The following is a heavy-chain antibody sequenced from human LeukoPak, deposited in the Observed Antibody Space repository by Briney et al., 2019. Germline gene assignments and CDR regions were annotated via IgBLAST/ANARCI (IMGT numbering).Heavy chain of an antibody. CDR3: AKATGSGSFLVDY. V-gene: IGHV3-43*02. CDR2: ISADGTTT. Sequence: GGSLRLSCAASAFTFENFAMHWVRQGPRKGLEWVSLISADGTTTHYTDSVKGRFTVSRDNSKNSLFLQMNSLRTEDTAFYYCAKATGSGSFLVDYLGQGTLVTVSS. CDR1: AFTFENFA. J-gene: IGHJ4*02. D-gene: IGHD3-10*01.